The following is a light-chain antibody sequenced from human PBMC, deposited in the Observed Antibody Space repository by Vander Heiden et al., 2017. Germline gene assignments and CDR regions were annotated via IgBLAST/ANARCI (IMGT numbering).Light chain of an antibody. V-gene: IGKV1-5*01. Sequence: DIQMTQSPSTLAASVGDRVTITCRASQSISSWFAWYQQKPGKAPKLLIYDASSLESGVPSRFSGSGSGTEFTLTISSLQPDDFATYYCQQYNSYLLTFGGGTKVEIK. CDR3: QQYNSYLLT. CDR1: QSISSW. J-gene: IGKJ4*01. CDR2: DAS.